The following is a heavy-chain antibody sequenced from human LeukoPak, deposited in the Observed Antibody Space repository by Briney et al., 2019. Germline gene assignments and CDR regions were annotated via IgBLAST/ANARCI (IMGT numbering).Heavy chain of an antibody. CDR1: GGSISSYY. CDR3: ARAESSTYYDSSGYSLDYYYGMDV. D-gene: IGHD3-22*01. CDR2: IYTSGST. V-gene: IGHV4-4*07. Sequence: SETLSLTCTVSGGSISSYYWSWIRQPAGKGLEWIGHIYTSGSTNYNPSLKSRVTMSVDTSKNQFSLKLSSVTAADTAVYYCARAESSTYYDSSGYSLDYYYGMDVWGQGTTVTVSS. J-gene: IGHJ6*02.